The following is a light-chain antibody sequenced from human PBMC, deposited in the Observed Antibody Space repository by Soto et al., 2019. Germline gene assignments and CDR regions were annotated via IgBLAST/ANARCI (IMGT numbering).Light chain of an antibody. Sequence: DIQMTQFPSSLSASVGDRVTVTCRASQVIGNPHIGWYQQKVGRPPRRLIYSTSTLASGIPARFSGSGSGTEFSLSISRLEPEDFAIYYCQQYWDSLLTFGRGTKVEIK. V-gene: IGKV1-17*01. CDR3: QQYWDSLLT. J-gene: IGKJ4*02. CDR2: STS. CDR1: QVIGNP.